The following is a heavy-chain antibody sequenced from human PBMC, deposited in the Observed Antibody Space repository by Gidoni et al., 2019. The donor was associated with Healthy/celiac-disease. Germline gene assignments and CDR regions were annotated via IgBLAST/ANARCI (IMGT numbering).Heavy chain of an antibody. Sequence: EVQLLESGGGLVQPGGSMRLSCAASGFTFSSYAMSWVRQAPGKGLEWVSAISGSGGSTYYADSVKGRFTISRDNSKNTLYLQMNSLRAEDTAVYYCAKDRDYGGNYDYWGQGTLVTVSS. J-gene: IGHJ4*02. CDR3: AKDRDYGGNYDY. D-gene: IGHD4-17*01. V-gene: IGHV3-23*01. CDR2: ISGSGGST. CDR1: GFTFSSYA.